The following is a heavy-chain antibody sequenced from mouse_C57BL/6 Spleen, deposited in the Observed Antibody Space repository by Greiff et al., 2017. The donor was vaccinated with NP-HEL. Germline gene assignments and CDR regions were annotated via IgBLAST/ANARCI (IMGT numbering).Heavy chain of an antibody. CDR1: GYTFTSYG. J-gene: IGHJ4*01. CDR3: ARGGSTMVTKYYAMDD. Sequence: VQLQQSGAELARPGASVKLSCKASGYTFTSYGISWVKQRPGQGLEWIGEIYPRSGNTYYNEKFKGKATLTADKSSSTAYMELRSLTSEDSAVYFCARGGSTMVTKYYAMDDWGQGTSGTVSS. CDR2: IYPRSGNT. D-gene: IGHD2-1*01. V-gene: IGHV1-81*01.